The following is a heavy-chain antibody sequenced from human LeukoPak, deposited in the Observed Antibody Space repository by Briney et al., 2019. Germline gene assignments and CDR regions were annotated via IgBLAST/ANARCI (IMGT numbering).Heavy chain of an antibody. D-gene: IGHD7-27*01. CDR1: GGSISSGVYY. CDR2: IHSSEST. J-gene: IGHJ4*02. V-gene: IGHV4-39*07. Sequence: SSETLSLTCSVSGGSISSGVYYWGWVRQPPEEGLEWIGSIHSSESTFYNPSLKSRVAISRDTSKDQFSLRLSSVTAADTALYYCVRDNGNWDIDYWGQGTLVTVSS. CDR3: VRDNGNWDIDY.